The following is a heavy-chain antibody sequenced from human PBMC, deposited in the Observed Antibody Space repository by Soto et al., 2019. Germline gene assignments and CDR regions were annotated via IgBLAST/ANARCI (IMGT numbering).Heavy chain of an antibody. Sequence: GGSLRLSCAASGFTFSNYAIHWVHQAPGKGLEWVAVIASDGKDKRYADSVKGRFTISRDNSKNTVYLQMNSLRGEDTAVYYCAKDGAIAAADYFFDYWGQGSLVTVS. D-gene: IGHD6-13*01. CDR3: AKDGAIAAADYFFDY. V-gene: IGHV3-30*18. CDR2: IASDGKDK. CDR1: GFTFSNYA. J-gene: IGHJ4*02.